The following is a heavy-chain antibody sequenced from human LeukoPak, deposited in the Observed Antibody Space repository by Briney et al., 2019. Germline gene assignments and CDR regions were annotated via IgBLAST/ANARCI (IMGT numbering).Heavy chain of an antibody. V-gene: IGHV3-21*01. CDR2: ISSSSSYI. Sequence: KSGGSLRLSCAASGFTFSSYSMNRVRQAPGKGLEWVSSISSSSSYIYYADSVKGRFTISRDNAKNSLYLQMNSLRAEDTAVYYCARDRWELLLPYYYYYGMDVWGQGTTVTVSS. CDR1: GFTFSSYS. CDR3: ARDRWELLLPYYYYYGMDV. D-gene: IGHD1-26*01. J-gene: IGHJ6*02.